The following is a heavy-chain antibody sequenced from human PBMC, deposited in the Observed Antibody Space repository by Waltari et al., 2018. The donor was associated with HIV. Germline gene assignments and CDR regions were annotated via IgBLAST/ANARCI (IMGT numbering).Heavy chain of an antibody. CDR3: ARDRSSSWYGKDYYYFGMDV. CDR2: IWYDGSNK. D-gene: IGHD6-13*01. CDR1: GCTFRRYG. Sequence: QVQVVLSGGGVVQPGRSLRPSCAGAGCTFRRYGMHWVCQVPGKGLEWVALIWYDGSNKSYADSVKGRFAISRDNSKNTVYLQMNSLRAEDTAVYYCARDRSSSWYGKDYYYFGMDVWGQGTTVTVSS. V-gene: IGHV3-33*01. J-gene: IGHJ6*02.